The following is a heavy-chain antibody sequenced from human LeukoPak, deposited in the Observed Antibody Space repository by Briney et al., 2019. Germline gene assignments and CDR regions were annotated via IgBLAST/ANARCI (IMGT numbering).Heavy chain of an antibody. CDR1: GFTFSAYA. CDR2: ISADGGST. CDR3: AKESGKFDY. V-gene: IGHV3-43*02. Sequence: QSGGSLRLSCEASGFTFSAYAMHWVRQAPGKGLEWVSLISADGGSTFSADSVKGRFSISRDNSKNSLYLQMNSLRSEDTAMYYCAKESGKFDYWGQGTLVAVSS. J-gene: IGHJ4*02.